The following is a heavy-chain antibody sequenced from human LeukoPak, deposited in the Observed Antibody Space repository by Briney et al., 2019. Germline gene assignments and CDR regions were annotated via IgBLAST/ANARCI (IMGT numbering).Heavy chain of an antibody. V-gene: IGHV1-69*13. CDR3: GRDGLGWEPDT. CDR1: GGTFKNYA. D-gene: IGHD4-23*01. Sequence: SVKVSCKASGGTFKNYAISWVRQAPGQGLEWMGGILPIFGTTNYAQKFQARVTITADESTSTAYMKMSSLRSEGTAVYYCGRDGLGWEPDTWGQGTLVTVSS. J-gene: IGHJ5*02. CDR2: ILPIFGTT.